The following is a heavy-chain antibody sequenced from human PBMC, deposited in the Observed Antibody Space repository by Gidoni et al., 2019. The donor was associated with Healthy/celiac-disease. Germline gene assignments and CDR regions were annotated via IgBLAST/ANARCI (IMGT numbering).Heavy chain of an antibody. Sequence: GLEWIGEINHSGSTNYNPSLKSRVTISVDTSKNQFSLKLSSVTAADTAVYYCARTFARNPWGMAMIVSNWFDPWGQGTLVTVSS. D-gene: IGHD3-22*01. CDR3: ARTFARNPWGMAMIVSNWFDP. CDR2: INHSGST. V-gene: IGHV4-34*01. J-gene: IGHJ5*02.